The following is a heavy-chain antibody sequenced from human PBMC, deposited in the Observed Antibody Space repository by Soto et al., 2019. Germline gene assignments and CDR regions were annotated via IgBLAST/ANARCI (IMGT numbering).Heavy chain of an antibody. Sequence: QVQLQESGPGLVKPSQTLSLTCTVSGGSISSGGYYWSWIRQHPGKGLEWIGYIYYSGSTYYNPFVESRVTISVDTSKYQLPLKLSSVTAADTAVYSCARAYGSGYMDVWGQGTTVTVSS. J-gene: IGHJ6*02. V-gene: IGHV4-31*03. D-gene: IGHD3-10*01. CDR2: IYYSGST. CDR3: ARAYGSGYMDV. CDR1: GGSISSGGYY.